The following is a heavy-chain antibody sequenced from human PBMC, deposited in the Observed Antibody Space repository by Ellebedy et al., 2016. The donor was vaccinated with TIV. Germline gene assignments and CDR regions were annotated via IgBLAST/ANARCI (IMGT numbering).Heavy chain of an antibody. J-gene: IGHJ4*02. CDR1: GYTFTGYY. V-gene: IGHV1-2*02. Sequence: ASVKVSXKASGYTFTGYYIHWVRQVPGQGLEWMGWINPNSGGTNYAQKFQGRVTMTRDTSISTAYMELSRLRSDDTAVYYCARPTRIQLWGGRFDYWGQGTLVTVSS. CDR3: ARPTRIQLWGGRFDY. CDR2: INPNSGGT. D-gene: IGHD5-18*01.